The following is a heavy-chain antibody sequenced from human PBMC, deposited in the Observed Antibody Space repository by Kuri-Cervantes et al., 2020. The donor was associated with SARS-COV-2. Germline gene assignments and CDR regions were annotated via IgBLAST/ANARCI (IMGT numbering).Heavy chain of an antibody. D-gene: IGHD7-27*01. CDR1: GFTFSNYA. Sequence: GESLKISCAASGFTFSNYAMTWVRQAPGKGLEWVSAISGSGGSTYYADSVKGRFTISRDNSKNTLYLQMNSLRAEDTAVYYCAKLIWGSYYYYMDVWGKGTTVTVSS. CDR3: AKLIWGSYYYYMDV. V-gene: IGHV3-23*01. J-gene: IGHJ6*03. CDR2: ISGSGGST.